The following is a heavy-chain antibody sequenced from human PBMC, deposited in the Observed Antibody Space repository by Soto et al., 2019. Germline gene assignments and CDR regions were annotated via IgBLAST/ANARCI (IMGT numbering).Heavy chain of an antibody. Sequence: PSETLSLTSSVSGASIRSGGFYWSCLRQSPGKGLEGIGHIYYTGSTFVSPSLKARRTISLDTSKDQSCLDLSSQTAPVPAMYYCPRIEMASNKWGRATLVTVSS. J-gene: IGHJ4*02. CDR2: IYYTGST. CDR3: PRIEMASNK. V-gene: IGHV4-31*03. CDR1: GASIRSGGFY.